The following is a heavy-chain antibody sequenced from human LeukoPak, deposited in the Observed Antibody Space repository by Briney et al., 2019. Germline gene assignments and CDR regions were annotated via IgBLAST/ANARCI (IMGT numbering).Heavy chain of an antibody. CDR3: ARGGFGVVINQLDY. J-gene: IGHJ4*02. CDR1: GFTFSSYS. V-gene: IGHV3-21*01. D-gene: IGHD3-3*01. Sequence: GSLRLSCAASGFTFSSYSMNWVRQAPGKGLEWVSSISSSSSYIYYADSVKGRFTISRDNAKNSLYLQMNSLRAEDTAVYYCARGGFGVVINQLDYWGQGTLVTVSS. CDR2: ISSSSSYI.